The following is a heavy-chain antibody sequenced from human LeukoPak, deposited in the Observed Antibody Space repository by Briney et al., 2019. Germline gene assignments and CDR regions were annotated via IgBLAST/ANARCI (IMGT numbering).Heavy chain of an antibody. J-gene: IGHJ4*02. Sequence: GASVKVSCKASGGTFSSYAISWVRQAPGQGLEWMGWISAYNGNTNYAQKLQGRVTMTTDTSTGTAYMELRSLRSDDTAVYYCAREENYDYTLDYWGQGTLVTVSS. D-gene: IGHD3-16*01. V-gene: IGHV1-18*01. CDR2: ISAYNGNT. CDR3: AREENYDYTLDY. CDR1: GGTFSSYA.